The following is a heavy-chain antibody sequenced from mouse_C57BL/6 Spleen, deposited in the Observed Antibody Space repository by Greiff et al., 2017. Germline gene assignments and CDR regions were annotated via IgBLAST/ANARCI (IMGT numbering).Heavy chain of an antibody. D-gene: IGHD2-3*01. CDR3: ARGWLLGGYYAMDY. J-gene: IGHJ4*01. Sequence: VQLVESGAELVKPGASVKISCKASGYAFSSYWMNWVKQRPGKGLEWIGQIYPGDGDTNYNGKFKGKATLTADKSSSTAYMQLSSLTSEDSAVYFCARGWLLGGYYAMDYWGQGTSVTVSS. CDR2: IYPGDGDT. CDR1: GYAFSSYW. V-gene: IGHV1-80*01.